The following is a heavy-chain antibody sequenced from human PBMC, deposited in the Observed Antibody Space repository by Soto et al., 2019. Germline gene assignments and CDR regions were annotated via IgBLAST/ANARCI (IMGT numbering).Heavy chain of an antibody. CDR2: ISGSGGST. Sequence: VQLLESGGGLVQPGGSLRLSCAASGFTFSIYAMSWVRQAPGKGLEWVSAISGSGGSTYYADSVKGRFTISRDNSKNTLYLQMNSLRAEDTAVYYCAKGRLVWLLVPDYWGQGTLVTVSS. J-gene: IGHJ4*02. V-gene: IGHV3-23*01. D-gene: IGHD3-9*01. CDR1: GFTFSIYA. CDR3: AKGRLVWLLVPDY.